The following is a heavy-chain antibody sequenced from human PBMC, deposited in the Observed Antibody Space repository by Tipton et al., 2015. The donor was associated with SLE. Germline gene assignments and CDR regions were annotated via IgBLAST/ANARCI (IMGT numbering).Heavy chain of an antibody. CDR1: GGSISSSSYY. D-gene: IGHD6-19*01. V-gene: IGHV4-39*07. Sequence: TLSLTCTVSGGSISSSSYYWGWIRQPPGRGLEWIGSIYHSGSTYYNPSLKSRVTISVDTSKNQFSLKLSSVTAADTAVYYCARIGADDSSGWYGFDYWGQGTLVTVSS. CDR3: ARIGADDSSGWYGFDY. CDR2: IYHSGST. J-gene: IGHJ4*02.